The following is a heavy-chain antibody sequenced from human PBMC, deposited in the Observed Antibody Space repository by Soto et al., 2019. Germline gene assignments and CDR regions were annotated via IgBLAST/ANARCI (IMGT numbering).Heavy chain of an antibody. CDR2: IIPIFRTT. Sequence: QVQLVQSGAEVKTPGSSVKVSCKSSGGSFHSHALSWVRQAPGQGLEWMGGIIPIFRTTNYAQKFQGRVTISADESTSTAHLELSSLRSEDTAVYYCARPSSSSLENTYYYAMDVWGQGDTVTVSS. CDR3: ARPSSSSLENTYYYAMDV. V-gene: IGHV1-69*12. CDR1: GGSFHSHA. J-gene: IGHJ6*02. D-gene: IGHD6-13*01.